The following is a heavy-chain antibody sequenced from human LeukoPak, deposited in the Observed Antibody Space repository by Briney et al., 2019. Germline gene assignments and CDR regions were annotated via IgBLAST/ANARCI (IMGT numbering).Heavy chain of an antibody. V-gene: IGHV4-59*01. CDR1: GGSISSSY. D-gene: IGHD2-2*01. CDR2: RYYRGST. J-gene: IGHJ4*02. Sequence: SETLSLTCTVSGGSISSSYWSWIRQPPGKGLEWIGYRYYRGSTNYNPSLQSRVTISLDTSKNQFSLKLSSVTAADTAVYYCAREYCSSSSCYFDYWGQGTLVTVPS. CDR3: AREYCSSSSCYFDY.